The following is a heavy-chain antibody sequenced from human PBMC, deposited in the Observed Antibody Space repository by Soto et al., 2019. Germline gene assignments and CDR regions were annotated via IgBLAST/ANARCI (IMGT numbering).Heavy chain of an antibody. CDR1: GGSSRSYD. J-gene: IGHJ5*02. Sequence: PLATLSLTCTLSGGSSRSYDWRLIRPSPGKGLEWIGYIYYTGTTNYNPSLKSRVTISVDTPKNQVSLKLSSVTAADTAVYYCARGPEPRIAEDWFDPWGQGTLVTVSS. V-gene: IGHV4-59*12. CDR2: IYYTGTT. D-gene: IGHD6-13*01. CDR3: ARGPEPRIAEDWFDP.